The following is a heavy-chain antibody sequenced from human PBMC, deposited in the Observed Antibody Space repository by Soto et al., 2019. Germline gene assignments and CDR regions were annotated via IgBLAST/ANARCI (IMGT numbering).Heavy chain of an antibody. Sequence: SETLSLTCTVSGGSISSYYWSWIRQPPGKGLEWIGYIYYSGSTNYNPPLKSRVTISVDTSKNQFSLKLSSVTAADTAVYYCARLGAVTTRFDPWGQGTLVTVSS. V-gene: IGHV4-59*01. D-gene: IGHD4-17*01. CDR1: GGSISSYY. CDR3: ARLGAVTTRFDP. CDR2: IYYSGST. J-gene: IGHJ5*02.